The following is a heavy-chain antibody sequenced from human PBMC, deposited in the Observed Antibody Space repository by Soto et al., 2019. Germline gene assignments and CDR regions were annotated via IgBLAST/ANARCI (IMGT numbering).Heavy chain of an antibody. CDR3: ATVDPGSATTSNYYYYYGMDV. D-gene: IGHD1-1*01. V-gene: IGHV1-24*01. J-gene: IGHJ6*02. Sequence: ASVKVSCKVSGYTLTELSMHWVRQAPGKGLEWMGGFDPEDGETIYAQKFQGRVTMTEDTSTDTAYMELSSLRSEDTAVYYCATVDPGSATTSNYYYYYGMDVWGQGTTVTVSS. CDR2: FDPEDGET. CDR1: GYTLTELS.